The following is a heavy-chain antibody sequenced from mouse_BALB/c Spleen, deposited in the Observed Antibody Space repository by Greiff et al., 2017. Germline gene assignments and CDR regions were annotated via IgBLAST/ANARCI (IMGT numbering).Heavy chain of an antibody. CDR1: GFTFSSYA. V-gene: IGHV5-6-5*01. Sequence: EVQLVESGGRLVKPGGSLKLSCAASGFTFSSYAMSWVRQTPEKRLEWVASISSGGSTYYPDSVKGRFTISRGNARNILYLQMSSLRSEDTAMYYCARSGGMGSSWFAYWGQGTLVTVAA. D-gene: IGHD3-2*02. CDR3: ARSGGMGSSWFAY. J-gene: IGHJ3*01. CDR2: ISSGGST.